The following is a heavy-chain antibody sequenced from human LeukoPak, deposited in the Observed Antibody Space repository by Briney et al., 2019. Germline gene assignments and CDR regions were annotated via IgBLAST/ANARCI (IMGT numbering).Heavy chain of an antibody. J-gene: IGHJ4*02. V-gene: IGHV4-34*01. CDR1: GGSISSYY. CDR3: ARGPEYCSGGSCLFDY. Sequence: TSETLSLTCTVSGGSISSYYWSWIRQPPGKGLEWIGEINHSGSTNYNPSLKSRVTISVDTSKNQFSLKLSSVTAADTAVYYCARGPEYCSGGSCLFDYWGQGTLVTVSS. CDR2: INHSGST. D-gene: IGHD2-15*01.